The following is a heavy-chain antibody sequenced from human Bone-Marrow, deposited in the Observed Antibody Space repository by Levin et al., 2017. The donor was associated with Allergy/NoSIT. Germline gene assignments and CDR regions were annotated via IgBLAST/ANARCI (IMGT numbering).Heavy chain of an antibody. CDR2: TSFDGSKK. Sequence: GGSLRLSCAASGFTFSNYGMHWVRQAPGKGLEWVAVTSFDGSKKYYADSVKGRFTISRDNSKNTLYMQMNSLRAEDTAVYYCAKDGWGTGYYYVDYWGQGTLVTVSS. CDR1: GFTFSNYG. D-gene: IGHD3-9*01. V-gene: IGHV3-30*18. J-gene: IGHJ4*02. CDR3: AKDGWGTGYYYVDY.